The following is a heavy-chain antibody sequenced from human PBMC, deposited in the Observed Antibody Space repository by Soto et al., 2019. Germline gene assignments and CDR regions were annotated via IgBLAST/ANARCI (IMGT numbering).Heavy chain of an antibody. D-gene: IGHD3-22*01. CDR2: IAYDGSKT. CDR3: ARWVGGSMFDNSGKYDS. CDR1: GFTFSSNG. V-gene: IGHV3-30*03. Sequence: ESGGGVVQPGRSLRLTCAASGFTFSSNGMHWVRQPPGKGLEWVALIAYDGSKTYYGDSVRGRFTISRDNSKNTLFLQMNSLRAEDTAVYYCARWVGGSMFDNSGKYDSWGQGTLVTVSS. J-gene: IGHJ5*01.